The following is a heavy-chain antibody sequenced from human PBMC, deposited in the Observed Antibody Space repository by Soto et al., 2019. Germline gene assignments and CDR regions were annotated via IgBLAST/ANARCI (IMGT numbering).Heavy chain of an antibody. Sequence: QITLKESGPPLVKPTQSLTLTCTFSGFSFTTSGVGVGWIRQPPGKALEWLALIYWDDDKRYSPSLKSRLTITTDTSKNQVVLTMTNMDPVDTATYYCASLVGASTRRAFYIWGQGTMVTVSS. V-gene: IGHV2-5*02. CDR2: IYWDDDK. CDR1: GFSFTTSGVG. D-gene: IGHD1-26*01. J-gene: IGHJ3*02. CDR3: ASLVGASTRRAFYI.